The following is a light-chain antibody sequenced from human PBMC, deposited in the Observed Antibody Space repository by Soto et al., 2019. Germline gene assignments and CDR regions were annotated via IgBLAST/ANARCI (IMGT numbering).Light chain of an antibody. Sequence: EIVLTQSPATLSLSPGERATLSCRASQTVSIYLAWYQQRPGQAPRLLISDASNRATGVPARFSGSGSGTDFTLTINNLEPEDFAVYYCQQRYNWPLTFGGGTKVDIK. CDR2: DAS. CDR1: QTVSIY. CDR3: QQRYNWPLT. J-gene: IGKJ4*01. V-gene: IGKV3-11*01.